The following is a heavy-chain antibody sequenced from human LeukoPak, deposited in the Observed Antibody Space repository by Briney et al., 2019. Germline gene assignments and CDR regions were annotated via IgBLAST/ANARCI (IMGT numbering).Heavy chain of an antibody. CDR2: IYSGGDT. V-gene: IGHV3-66*01. J-gene: IGHJ5*02. CDR3: ARDPEA. CDR1: GFTVSNYY. Sequence: PGGSLRLSCAASGFTVSNYYMSWVRKAPGEGLEWVSVIYSGGDTYHADSVKGRFTLSRDNSKNTLYLQMNSLRAEDTAIYYCARDPEAWGQGTLVTVSS.